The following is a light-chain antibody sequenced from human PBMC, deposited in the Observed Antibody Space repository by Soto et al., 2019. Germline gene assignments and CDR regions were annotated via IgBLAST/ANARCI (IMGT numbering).Light chain of an antibody. CDR1: QSISNW. CDR3: QYYHNYSPEFT. J-gene: IGKJ2*01. CDR2: KAT. V-gene: IGKV1-5*03. Sequence: IQMTQSPSTLSASVGDRVTITCRASQSISNWVAWYQQKPGKAPRLLIYKATSLESGVPPRFSGSGSGTEFTLTISILQPDDFATYYCQYYHNYSPEFTFGQGTKLDIK.